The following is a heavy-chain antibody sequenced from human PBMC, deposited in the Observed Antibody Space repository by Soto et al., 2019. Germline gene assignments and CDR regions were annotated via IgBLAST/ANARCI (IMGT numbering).Heavy chain of an antibody. CDR1: GASSSNYY. D-gene: IGHD5-18*01. J-gene: IGHJ4*02. V-gene: IGHV4-34*01. CDR2: INQSGIT. Sequence: PSETLSLTCAFYGASSSNYYWSWIRQSPGKGLEWIGEINQSGITYYNPSLKSRVTISVDTSKNQFSLKLSSVTAADTAVYYCARRYGSCFDYWGQGTLVTVSS. CDR3: ARRYGSCFDY.